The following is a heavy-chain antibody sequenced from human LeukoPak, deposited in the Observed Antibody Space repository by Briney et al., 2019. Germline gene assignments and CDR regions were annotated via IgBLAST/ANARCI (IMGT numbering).Heavy chain of an antibody. CDR2: INHSGST. Sequence: PSETLSLTCAVYVGSFSGYYWSWICQPPGKGLEWIGEINHSGSTNYNPSLKSRVTISVDTSKNQFSLKLSSVTAADTAVYYCARGLVSSSWYRYYYYYMDVWGKGTTVTVSS. D-gene: IGHD6-13*01. CDR1: VGSFSGYY. J-gene: IGHJ6*03. CDR3: ARGLVSSSWYRYYYYYMDV. V-gene: IGHV4-34*01.